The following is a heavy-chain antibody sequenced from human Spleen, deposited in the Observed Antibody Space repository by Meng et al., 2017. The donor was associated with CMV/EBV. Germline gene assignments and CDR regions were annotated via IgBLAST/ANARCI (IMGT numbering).Heavy chain of an antibody. D-gene: IGHD3-3*01. CDR1: GGSLSSYY. Sequence: VSGGSLSSYYWSWIRQSPGKGLEWIGYIQNSGNTDYNPSLKSRVTISVDTSKNQFFLNLTSVTSADTAVYFCAKDQTLHRFLGWFDPWGQEILVTVSS. CDR3: AKDQTLHRFLGWFDP. CDR2: IQNSGNT. V-gene: IGHV4-59*01. J-gene: IGHJ5*02.